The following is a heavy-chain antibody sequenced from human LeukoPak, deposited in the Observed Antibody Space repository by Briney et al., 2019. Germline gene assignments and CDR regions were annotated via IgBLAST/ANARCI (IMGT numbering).Heavy chain of an antibody. CDR1: GFTFSSYV. D-gene: IGHD6-19*01. Sequence: GGSLRLSCAASGFTFSSYVMHWVRQAPGKGLEWVAVIWYDGSNKYYADSVKGRLTISRDNSKNTLYLQMNSLRAEDTAVYYCARWYSSGWYGNYYFDYWGQGTLVTVSS. J-gene: IGHJ4*02. V-gene: IGHV3-33*01. CDR3: ARWYSSGWYGNYYFDY. CDR2: IWYDGSNK.